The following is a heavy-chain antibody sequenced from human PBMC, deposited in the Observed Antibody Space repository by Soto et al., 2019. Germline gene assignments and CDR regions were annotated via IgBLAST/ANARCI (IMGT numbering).Heavy chain of an antibody. CDR3: AAPMPHYYDSSGYYYGMDV. D-gene: IGHD3-22*01. Sequence: ASVKVSCKASGFTFTSSAMQWVRQARGQRLEWIGWIVVGSGNTNYAQKFQERVTITRDMSTSTAYMELSSLRSEDTAVYYCAAPMPHYYDSSGYYYGMDVWGQGTTVTVSS. J-gene: IGHJ6*02. CDR2: IVVGSGNT. V-gene: IGHV1-58*02. CDR1: GFTFTSSA.